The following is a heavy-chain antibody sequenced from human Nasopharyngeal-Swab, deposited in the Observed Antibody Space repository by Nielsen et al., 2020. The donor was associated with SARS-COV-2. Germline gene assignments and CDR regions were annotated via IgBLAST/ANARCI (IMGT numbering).Heavy chain of an antibody. J-gene: IGHJ4*02. D-gene: IGHD3-3*01. CDR2: IYYSGST. CDR3: ARAGLGIFGVVQELDY. V-gene: IGHV4-30-4*01. Sequence: SETLSLTCTVSGGSISSGDYYWSWIRQPPGKGLEWIGYIYYSGSTYYNPSLKSRVTISVDTSKNQFSLKLSSVTAADTAVYYCARAGLGIFGVVQELDYWGQGTLVTVSS. CDR1: GGSISSGDYY.